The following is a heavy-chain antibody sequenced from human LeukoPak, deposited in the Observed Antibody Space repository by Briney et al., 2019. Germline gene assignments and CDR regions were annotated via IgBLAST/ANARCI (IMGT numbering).Heavy chain of an antibody. Sequence: ASVKVSCKASGYTFTSYGISWVRQAPGQGLEWMGWISAYNGNTNYAQKLQGRVTMTTDTSTSTAYMELRSLRSDDTAVYYCARDTQLSSGYGDRDYYYYGMDVWGQGTTVTVSS. V-gene: IGHV1-18*01. J-gene: IGHJ6*02. CDR3: ARDTQLSSGYGDRDYYYYGMDV. CDR1: GYTFTSYG. D-gene: IGHD3-22*01. CDR2: ISAYNGNT.